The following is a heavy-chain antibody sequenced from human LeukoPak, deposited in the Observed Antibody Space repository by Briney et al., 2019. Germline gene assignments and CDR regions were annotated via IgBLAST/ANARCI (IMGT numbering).Heavy chain of an antibody. CDR1: GGSISSHY. D-gene: IGHD6-19*01. CDR3: ARIGSGWYEYYFDY. J-gene: IGHJ4*02. CDR2: IYYSGST. V-gene: IGHV4-59*11. Sequence: SETLSLTCTVSGGSISSHYWSWIRQPPGKGLEWIGYIYYSGSTNYNPSLKSRVTISVDTSKNQFSLKLSSVTAADTAVYYCARIGSGWYEYYFDYWGQGTLVTVSS.